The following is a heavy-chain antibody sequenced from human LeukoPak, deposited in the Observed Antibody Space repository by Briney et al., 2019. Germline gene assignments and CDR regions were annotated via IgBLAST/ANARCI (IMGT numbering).Heavy chain of an antibody. J-gene: IGHJ3*02. CDR3: ARGLPVASDAFDI. D-gene: IGHD4-23*01. CDR2: IYSGGST. Sequence: GGSLRLSCAASGFTVSSNYMSWVRQAPGKGLEWVSVIYSGGSTYYADSVKGRFTISRDNSKNTLYLQMNSLRAEDTAVYYRARGLPVASDAFDIWGQGTMVTVSS. V-gene: IGHV3-66*01. CDR1: GFTVSSNY.